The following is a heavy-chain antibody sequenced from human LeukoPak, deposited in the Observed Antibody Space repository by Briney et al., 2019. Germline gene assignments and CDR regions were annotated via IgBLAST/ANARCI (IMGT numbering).Heavy chain of an antibody. D-gene: IGHD2-2*01. J-gene: IGHJ4*02. CDR1: GFTFSTYE. CDR2: VSTSGSTI. CDR3: ARDSRSVVVPAAIRANFDY. V-gene: IGHV3-48*03. Sequence: PGGSLRLSCAASGFTFSTYEMNWVRQAPGKGLEWVSYVSTSGSTIFYADSVKGRFTISRGNAKNSLYLQMNSLRAEDTAVYYCARDSRSVVVPAAIRANFDYWGQGTLVTVSS.